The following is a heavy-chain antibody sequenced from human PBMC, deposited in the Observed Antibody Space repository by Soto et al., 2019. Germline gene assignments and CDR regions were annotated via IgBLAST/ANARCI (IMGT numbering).Heavy chain of an antibody. CDR3: XXXXXXWDY. V-gene: IGHV1-3*05. CDR1: GYTFTSYA. CDR2: INAGNGNT. J-gene: IGHJ4*02. Sequence: QVQLVQSGAEEKKPGASVKVSCKASGYTFTSYAMHWVRQAPGQRLEWMGWINAGNGNTKYSQKFQGRVTITRDTXXXXXXXXXXXXXXXXXXXXXXXXXXXXWDYWGQGTLVTVSS.